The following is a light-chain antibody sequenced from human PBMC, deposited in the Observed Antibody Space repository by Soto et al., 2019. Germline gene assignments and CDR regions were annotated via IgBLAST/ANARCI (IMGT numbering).Light chain of an antibody. Sequence: ETVLTQSPGTLSLSPGERATLSCRASQSVGSNLAWYQRKPGQAPRLLIYGASSRATGIPDRFSGSGSGTDFTLTITRLEPEDFAVYDCQEYDKSPSTFGQGTRLEIK. J-gene: IGKJ5*01. CDR3: QEYDKSPST. V-gene: IGKV3-20*01. CDR2: GAS. CDR1: QSVGSN.